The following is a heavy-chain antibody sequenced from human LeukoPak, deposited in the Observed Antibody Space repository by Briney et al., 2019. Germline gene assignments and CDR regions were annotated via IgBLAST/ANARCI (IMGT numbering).Heavy chain of an antibody. D-gene: IGHD3-3*01. Sequence: PSETLSLTCTVAGDSFTGTNHHWAWTPQPPGKGLKWIGGVFKSGSTYYNPSLKSRVSISIDTSKNQFSLNVTSVTAADTARYYCAREIEEGQRITVFGMVIMVWFDHWGQGTLVTVSS. CDR1: GDSFTGTNHH. J-gene: IGHJ5*02. CDR2: VFKSGST. CDR3: AREIEEGQRITVFGMVIMVWFDH. V-gene: IGHV4-39*07.